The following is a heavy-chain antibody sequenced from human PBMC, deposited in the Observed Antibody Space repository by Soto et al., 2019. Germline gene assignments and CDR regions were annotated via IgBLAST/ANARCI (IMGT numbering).Heavy chain of an antibody. CDR3: AKEGGSLRFLEWLPRKEDYYYGMEV. V-gene: IGHV3-23*01. CDR1: GFTFSSYA. Sequence: PGGSLRLSCAASGFTFSSYAMSWVRQAPGKGLEWVSAISGSGGSTYYADSVKGRFTISRDNSKNTLYLQMNSLRAEDTAVYYCAKEGGSLRFLEWLPRKEDYYYGMEVWGQGTTVTLSS. CDR2: ISGSGGST. J-gene: IGHJ6*02. D-gene: IGHD3-3*01.